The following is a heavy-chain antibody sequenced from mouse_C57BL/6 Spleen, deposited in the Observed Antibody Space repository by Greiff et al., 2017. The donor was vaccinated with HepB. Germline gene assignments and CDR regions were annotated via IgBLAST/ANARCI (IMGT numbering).Heavy chain of an antibody. D-gene: IGHD2-1*01. CDR2: IDPSDSYT. CDR1: GYTFTSYW. V-gene: IGHV1-69*01. Sequence: QVQLQQPGAELVMPGASVKLSCKASGYTFTSYWMHWVKQRPGQGLEWIGEIDPSDSYTNYNQKFKGKSTLTVDKSSSTAYMQLSSLTSEDSAVYYCALYGNWYFDVWGTGTTVTVSS. J-gene: IGHJ1*03. CDR3: ALYGNWYFDV.